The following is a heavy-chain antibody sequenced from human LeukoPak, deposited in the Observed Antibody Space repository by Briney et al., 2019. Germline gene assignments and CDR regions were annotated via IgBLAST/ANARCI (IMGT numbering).Heavy chain of an antibody. CDR3: ARGRHGGNPLDY. V-gene: IGHV4-30-2*01. D-gene: IGHD4-23*01. J-gene: IGHJ4*02. Sequence: SETLSLTCAVSGGSISSGGYSWSWIRQPPGKGLEWIGYIYHSGSTYYNPSLKSRVTISVDRSKNQFSLKLSSVTAADTAVYYCARGRHGGNPLDYWGQGTLVTVSS. CDR1: GGSISSGGYS. CDR2: IYHSGST.